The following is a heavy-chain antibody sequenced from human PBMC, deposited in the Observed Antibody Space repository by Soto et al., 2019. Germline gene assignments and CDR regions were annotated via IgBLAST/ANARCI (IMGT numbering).Heavy chain of an antibody. J-gene: IGHJ6*02. CDR2: ISYDGSDK. D-gene: IGHD5-18*01. CDR3: ARDTGPNGYNYYYFGMDV. Sequence: GGSLRLSCAASGFTFSNYAMHWVRQAPGKGLEWVAVISYDGSDKYNANSVRGRFTISRDNSKNTLYLQMNSLRAEDTAVYYCARDTGPNGYNYYYFGMDVWGQGTTVTVSS. V-gene: IGHV3-30-3*01. CDR1: GFTFSNYA.